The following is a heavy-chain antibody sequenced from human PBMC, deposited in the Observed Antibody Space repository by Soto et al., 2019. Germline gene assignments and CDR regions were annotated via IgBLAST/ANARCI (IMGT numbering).Heavy chain of an antibody. J-gene: IGHJ4*02. CDR1: GFTFSSYA. CDR3: AKSRVFIGAIVTLLNS. CDR2: ISNNGDTA. D-gene: IGHD3-16*02. Sequence: GGSLRLSCATSGFTFSSYAMVWVRQAAEKGLEWVASISNNGDTAYYADSVKGRFTISRGNSENTLYLQMNGLRADDTALYFCAKSRVFIGAIVTLLNSWGQGTQVTVSS. V-gene: IGHV3-23*01.